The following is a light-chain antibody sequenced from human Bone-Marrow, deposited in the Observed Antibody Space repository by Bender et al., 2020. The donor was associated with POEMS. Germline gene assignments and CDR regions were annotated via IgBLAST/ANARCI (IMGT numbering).Light chain of an antibody. CDR3: QSFDTSLSGWV. Sequence: SFELTQPPSVSVSPGQTATITCSGSKLGDKFVLWYQQKSGQSPVLVLYQDSKRPSGIPERFSGSKSGTSVSLAITGLQAEDEADYYCQSFDTSLSGWVFGAGTKLTV. CDR2: QDS. J-gene: IGLJ3*02. CDR1: KLGDKF. V-gene: IGLV3-1*01.